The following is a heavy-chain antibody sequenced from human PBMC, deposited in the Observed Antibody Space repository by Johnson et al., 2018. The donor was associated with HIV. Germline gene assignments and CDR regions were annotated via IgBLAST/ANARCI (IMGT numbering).Heavy chain of an antibody. V-gene: IGHV3-9*01. CDR3: AGSGSSGYPDAFDI. J-gene: IGHJ3*02. D-gene: IGHD3-22*01. Sequence: VQLVESGGGVVQPGRSLRLSCSASGFTFDDYAMHWVRQAPGKGLEWVSGISWNGGSTGYADSVKGRFTISRDNAKNSLYLEMNSLRAEDTAVYYCAGSGSSGYPDAFDIWGQGTMVTVSS. CDR2: ISWNGGST. CDR1: GFTFDDYA.